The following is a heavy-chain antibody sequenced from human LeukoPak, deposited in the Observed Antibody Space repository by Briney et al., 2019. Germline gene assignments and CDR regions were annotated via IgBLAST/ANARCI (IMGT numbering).Heavy chain of an antibody. CDR3: ASYGGYVPRKNYFDY. J-gene: IGHJ4*02. D-gene: IGHD4-17*01. CDR1: GFTFSSYA. CDR2: ISGSGGST. V-gene: IGHV3-23*01. Sequence: GGSLRLSCAASGFTFSSYAMSWVRQAPGKGLEWVSAISGSGGSTYYADSVKGRFTISRDNSKNTLYLQMNSLRAEDTAVYYCASYGGYVPRKNYFDYWGQGTLVTVSS.